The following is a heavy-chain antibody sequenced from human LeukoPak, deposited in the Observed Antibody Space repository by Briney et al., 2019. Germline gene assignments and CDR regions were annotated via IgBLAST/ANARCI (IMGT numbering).Heavy chain of an antibody. Sequence: SVQVSCKASGGTFSSYAISWVRQAPGQGLEWMGGVIPIFGTANYAQKFQGRVTITADESTSTAYMELSSLRSEDTAVYYCAREGASSVKQFDYWGQGTLVTVSS. V-gene: IGHV1-69*13. CDR2: VIPIFGTA. D-gene: IGHD6-19*01. CDR1: GGTFSSYA. CDR3: AREGASSVKQFDY. J-gene: IGHJ4*02.